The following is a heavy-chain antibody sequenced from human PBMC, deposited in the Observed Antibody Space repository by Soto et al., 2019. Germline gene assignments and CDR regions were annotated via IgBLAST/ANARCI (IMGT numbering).Heavy chain of an antibody. CDR1: GGSISSYF. J-gene: IGHJ4*01. V-gene: IGHV4-59*01. CDR2: VYYTGTT. D-gene: IGHD6-13*01. Sequence: QVQLQESGPGLLKPSATLSLTCTVSGGSISSYFYIWVRQPPGKGLEWIGSVYYTGTTDYNTSLKSQGTTSVDTSKTQFSLNLRSVTAADTAVYYCARDLAAVPRAFDYWGRGTLVTVSS. CDR3: ARDLAAVPRAFDY.